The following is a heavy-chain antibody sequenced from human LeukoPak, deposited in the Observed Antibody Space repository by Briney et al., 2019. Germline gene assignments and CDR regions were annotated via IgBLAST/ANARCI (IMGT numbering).Heavy chain of an antibody. V-gene: IGHV1-24*01. CDR1: GYTLTELS. CDR3: ATGYGSGEHYYYYMDV. Sequence: ASVKVSCKVSGYTLTELSMHWVRQAPGKGLEWMGGFDPEDGETIYAQKFQGRVTMTEDTSTDTAYVELSSLRSEDTAVYYCATGYGSGEHYYYYMDVWGKGTTVTVSS. J-gene: IGHJ6*03. CDR2: FDPEDGET. D-gene: IGHD2-15*01.